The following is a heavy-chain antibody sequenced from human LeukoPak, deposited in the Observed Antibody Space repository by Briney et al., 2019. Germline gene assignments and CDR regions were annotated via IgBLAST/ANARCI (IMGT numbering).Heavy chain of an antibody. CDR2: ISNSGTII. Sequence: PGGSLRLSCAASRFTFSDYYMSWIRQVPGKGLEWVSYISNSGTIINYADSVKGRFTISRDNAKNSLYLQMNSLRVEDTAVYYCARVWDSSGWYFSNLLYYWGQGTLVTVSS. CDR1: RFTFSDYY. V-gene: IGHV3-11*04. D-gene: IGHD6-19*01. CDR3: ARVWDSSGWYFSNLLYY. J-gene: IGHJ4*02.